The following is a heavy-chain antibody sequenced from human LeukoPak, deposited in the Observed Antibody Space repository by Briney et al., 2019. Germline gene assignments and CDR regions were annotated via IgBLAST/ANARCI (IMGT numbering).Heavy chain of an antibody. V-gene: IGHV5-51*01. CDR2: IYPGDSDT. CDR3: ARHDGSSGWSAGWFDP. CDR1: GYSFTSYW. D-gene: IGHD6-19*01. Sequence: GESLKISRKGSGYSFTSYWIGWVRQMPGKGLEWMGIIYPGDSDTRYSPSFQGQVTISADKSISTAYLQWSSLKASDTAMYYCARHDGSSGWSAGWFDPWGQGTLVTVSS. J-gene: IGHJ5*02.